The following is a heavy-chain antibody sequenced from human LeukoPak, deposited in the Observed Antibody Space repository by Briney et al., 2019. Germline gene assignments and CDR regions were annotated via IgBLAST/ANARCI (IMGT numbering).Heavy chain of an antibody. CDR2: LYSSGST. J-gene: IGHJ4*02. CDR1: GGSISSYY. Sequence: KPSETLSLTCTVSGGSISSYYWSWIRQPAGKGLEWIGRLYSSGSTNYHPSLKSRVSMSVDTSKNQFSLKLSSVTVADTAVYFCARYGYSSSAFDYWGQGTLVTVSS. CDR3: ARYGYSSSAFDY. D-gene: IGHD6-13*01. V-gene: IGHV4-4*07.